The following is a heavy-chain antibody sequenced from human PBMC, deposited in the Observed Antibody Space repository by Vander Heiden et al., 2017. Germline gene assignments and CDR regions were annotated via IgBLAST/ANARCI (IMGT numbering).Heavy chain of an antibody. Sequence: QVQLVESGGGVVHPGRSLRLSCSASGFTFSSYCMHWVRQAHGKGLEWVAVISYDGSNKYYADSVKGRFTISRDNSKSTLYLQMNSLRAEDTAVYYCARAPGLFVVVVADYLFPFDYWGQGTLVTVSS. D-gene: IGHD2-15*01. CDR2: ISYDGSNK. V-gene: IGHV3-30*01. J-gene: IGHJ4*02. CDR1: GFTFSSYC. CDR3: ARAPGLFVVVVADYLFPFDY.